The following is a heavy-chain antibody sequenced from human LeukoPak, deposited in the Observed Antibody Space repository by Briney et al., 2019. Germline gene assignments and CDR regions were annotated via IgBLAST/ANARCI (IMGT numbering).Heavy chain of an antibody. Sequence: ASVKVSCKASGGTFSSYAISWVRQAPGQGLEWMGGVIPIFGTANYAQKFQGRVTITADKSTSTAYMELSSLRSEDTAVYYCARDYSNYELGAFDIWGQGTMVTVSS. CDR1: GGTFSSYA. D-gene: IGHD4-11*01. CDR2: VIPIFGTA. V-gene: IGHV1-69*06. CDR3: ARDYSNYELGAFDI. J-gene: IGHJ3*02.